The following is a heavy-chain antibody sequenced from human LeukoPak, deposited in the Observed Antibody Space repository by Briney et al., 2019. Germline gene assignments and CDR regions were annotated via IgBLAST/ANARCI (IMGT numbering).Heavy chain of an antibody. CDR2: IWYDGSNK. D-gene: IGHD1-14*01. CDR1: GFIFSSYA. Sequence: GGSLRLSRAASGFIFSSYAMHWVRQAPGKGLEWVAVIWYDGSNKYYADSVKGRFTISRDNSKNTLYLQMDSLRAEDTAVYCCVRDGGAGFDYWGQGTLVTVSS. V-gene: IGHV3-33*01. CDR3: VRDGGAGFDY. J-gene: IGHJ4*02.